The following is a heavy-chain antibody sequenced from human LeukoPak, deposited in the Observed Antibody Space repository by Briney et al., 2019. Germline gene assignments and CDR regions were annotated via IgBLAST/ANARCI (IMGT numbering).Heavy chain of an antibody. CDR3: TRDPNIVVVPAADY. V-gene: IGHV1-69*01. Sequence: SVTVSCKASGGTFSSYAISWVRQAPGQGLEWMGGIIPIFGTTNYAQKFQGRVTLIADESTSTAYMELSSLRSEDTAVYYCTRDPNIVVVPAADYWGQGTLVTVSS. CDR1: GGTFSSYA. D-gene: IGHD2-2*01. J-gene: IGHJ4*02. CDR2: IIPIFGTT.